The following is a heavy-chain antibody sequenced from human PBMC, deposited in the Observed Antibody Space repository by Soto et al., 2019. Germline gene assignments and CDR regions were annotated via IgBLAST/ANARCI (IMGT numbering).Heavy chain of an antibody. CDR1: GFTFSSYA. V-gene: IGHV3-23*01. CDR2: ISGSGGST. J-gene: IGHJ4*02. CDR3: AKDPKHSYYDSSGYMGY. Sequence: EVQLLESGGGLVQPGGSLRLSCAASGFTFSSYAMSWVRQAPGKGLEWVSAISGSGGSTYYADSVKGRFTISRDNSKNTLYLQMNSLRAEDTAVYYCAKDPKHSYYDSSGYMGYWGQGTLVTVSS. D-gene: IGHD3-22*01.